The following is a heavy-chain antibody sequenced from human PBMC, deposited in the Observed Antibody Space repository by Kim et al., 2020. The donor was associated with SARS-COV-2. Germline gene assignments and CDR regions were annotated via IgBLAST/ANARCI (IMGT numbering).Heavy chain of an antibody. Sequence: GGSLRLSCAASGFTFSSYAMHWVRQAPGKGLEWVAVISYDGSNKYYADSVKGRFTISRDNSKNTLYLQMNSLRAEDTAVYYCARRQGIAAAGTGEYFQHWGQGTLVTVSS. CDR1: GFTFSSYA. CDR2: ISYDGSNK. J-gene: IGHJ1*01. CDR3: ARRQGIAAAGTGEYFQH. D-gene: IGHD6-13*01. V-gene: IGHV3-30*04.